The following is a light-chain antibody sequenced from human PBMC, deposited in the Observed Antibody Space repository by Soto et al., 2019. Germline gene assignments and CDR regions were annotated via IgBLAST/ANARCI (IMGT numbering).Light chain of an antibody. V-gene: IGKV3-15*01. CDR3: QQYNKWPLT. CDR1: QGVGSN. Sequence: EVVMTQSPATLSVSPGDGAALSCRASQGVGSNLAWYQQKPGQAPRLLVYGASTRASGVPARFSGSGSGTELTLPISSLGSEDFAVYYCQQYNKWPLTFGQGTKVEIK. J-gene: IGKJ1*01. CDR2: GAS.